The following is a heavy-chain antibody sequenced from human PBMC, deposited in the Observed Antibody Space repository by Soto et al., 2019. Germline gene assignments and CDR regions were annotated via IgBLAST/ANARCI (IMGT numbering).Heavy chain of an antibody. J-gene: IGHJ6*02. CDR2: IKQDGSET. CDR1: GFTFSSYW. CDR3: ARDEGDYDILTGRVYYYYGMDV. Sequence: GGSLRLSCAASGFTFSSYWMSWVRQAPGKGLEWVANIKQDGSETYYVDSVKGRFTISRDNAKNSLYLQMNRLRAEDTAVYYGARDEGDYDILTGRVYYYYGMDVWGQGTTVTVSS. D-gene: IGHD3-9*01. V-gene: IGHV3-7*05.